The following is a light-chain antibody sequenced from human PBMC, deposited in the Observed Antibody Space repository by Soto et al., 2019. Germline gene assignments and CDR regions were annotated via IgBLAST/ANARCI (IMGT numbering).Light chain of an antibody. J-gene: IGKJ4*01. CDR1: QSVRNN. CDR2: GAS. Sequence: EIVMTQSPATLSVSPGERATISCRASQSVRNNVAWYQQKPGQAPRLLIYGASTRATTIPARFSGSGSGTDFTLIISRLQSGDLGVYYCQQYHAWPLAFGGGTKVEIK. V-gene: IGKV3-15*01. CDR3: QQYHAWPLA.